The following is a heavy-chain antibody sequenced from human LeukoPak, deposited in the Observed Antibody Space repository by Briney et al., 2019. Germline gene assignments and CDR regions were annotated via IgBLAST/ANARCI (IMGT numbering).Heavy chain of an antibody. V-gene: IGHV3-33*06. CDR2: IWYDGSNK. CDR1: GFTFSNYG. Sequence: GRSLRLSCAASGFTFSNYGMHWVRQAPGKGLEWVAVIWYDGSNKYYADSAKGRFTISRDNSKNMLYLQMNSLRVEDTAVYYCANTGSSGYYFRDDMDVWGQGTTVTVSS. J-gene: IGHJ6*02. CDR3: ANTGSSGYYFRDDMDV. D-gene: IGHD3-22*01.